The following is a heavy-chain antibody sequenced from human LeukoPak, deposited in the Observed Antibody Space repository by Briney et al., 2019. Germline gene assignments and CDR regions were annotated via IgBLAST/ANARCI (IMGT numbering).Heavy chain of an antibody. CDR2: IYHSGST. CDR1: GGSISSSNW. J-gene: IGHJ6*02. CDR3: ARNELISSNYYYYGMDV. V-gene: IGHV4-4*02. Sequence: SGTLSLTCAVSGGSISSSNWWSWVRQPPGKGLEWIGEIYHSGSTNYNPSLKSRVTISVDKSKNQFSLKLSSVTAADTAVYYCARNELISSNYYYYGMDVWGQGTTVTVSS.